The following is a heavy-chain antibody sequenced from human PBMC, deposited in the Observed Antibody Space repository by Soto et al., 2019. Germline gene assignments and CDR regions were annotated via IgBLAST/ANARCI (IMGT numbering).Heavy chain of an antibody. J-gene: IGHJ6*03. V-gene: IGHV1-18*01. CDR3: VRDHHDFSSDYHYYHMDV. D-gene: IGHD3-3*01. CDR1: GYTLSNYG. Sequence: QAQLVQSGAEMKKPGASVKVSCKASGYTLSNYGIIWVRQAPGQGLEWMGWSSTYNGNTKYAKKFQGRVTMTTDTSTSTADMELRSLRSDDTAVYYCVRDHHDFSSDYHYYHMDVWGKGTTVTVSS. CDR2: SSTYNGNT.